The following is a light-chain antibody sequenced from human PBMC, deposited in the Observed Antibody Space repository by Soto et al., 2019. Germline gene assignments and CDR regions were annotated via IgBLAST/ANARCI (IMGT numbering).Light chain of an antibody. Sequence: QSVLTQPASVSGSPRQSITISCTGTSSDVGSYNLVSWYQQHPGTAPKVMIYEGSKRPSGVSNRFSGSKSGNTASLTISGLQAEDEADYYCCTYAGSSSYVFGTGTKLTVL. V-gene: IGLV2-23*01. CDR2: EGS. CDR3: CTYAGSSSYV. J-gene: IGLJ1*01. CDR1: SSDVGSYNL.